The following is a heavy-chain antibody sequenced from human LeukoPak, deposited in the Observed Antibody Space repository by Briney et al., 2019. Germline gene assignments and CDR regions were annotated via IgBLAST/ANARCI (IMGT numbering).Heavy chain of an antibody. CDR3: AKGSYYDSSGSFYFDY. CDR2: ISGSGDNT. Sequence: GGSLRLSCAASGFTFSSYAMSWVRQAPGKGLEWVSGISGSGDNTYFADSVKGRFTISRDNSKNTLYVQVNSLETEDTAAYYCAKGSYYDSSGSFYFDYWGQGTLVTVSS. J-gene: IGHJ4*02. CDR1: GFTFSSYA. V-gene: IGHV3-23*01. D-gene: IGHD3-22*01.